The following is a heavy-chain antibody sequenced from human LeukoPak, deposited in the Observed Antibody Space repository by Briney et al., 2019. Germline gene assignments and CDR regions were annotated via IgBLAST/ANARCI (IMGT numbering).Heavy chain of an antibody. CDR1: GGTFSSYA. Sequence: ASVKVSCKASGGTFSSYAISWVRQAPGQGLEWIGGIIPIFGTANYAQKFQGRVTITADESTSTAYMELSSLRSEDTAVYYCARGRYYYDSSGYYSDYWGQGTLVTVSS. V-gene: IGHV1-69*13. CDR2: IIPIFGTA. D-gene: IGHD3-22*01. J-gene: IGHJ4*02. CDR3: ARGRYYYDSSGYYSDY.